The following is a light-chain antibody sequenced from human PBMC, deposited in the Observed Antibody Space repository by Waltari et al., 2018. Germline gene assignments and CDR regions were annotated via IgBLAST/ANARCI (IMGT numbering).Light chain of an antibody. Sequence: QSVLTQPPSVSGAPGQRVTISCTGGGSNIGAGYDVHWYRQLPGKAPELLIYGVNNRPSGVPDRFFGSLSRTSASLAITGLQAEDEADYYCQSYDTSLSVVFGGGTKLTV. CDR3: QSYDTSLSVV. V-gene: IGLV1-40*01. J-gene: IGLJ2*01. CDR1: GSNIGAGYD. CDR2: GVN.